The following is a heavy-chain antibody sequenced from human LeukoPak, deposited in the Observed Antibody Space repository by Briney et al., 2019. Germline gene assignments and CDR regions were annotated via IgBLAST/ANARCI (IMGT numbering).Heavy chain of an antibody. Sequence: GGSLRLSCAASRFTFSSYVMHWVRQAPGKGLEWVALIWYDGDNKYYSASVKGRFTISRDNSKNTLYLQMNSLRAEDTAVYYCAKARATYLYDTSGYSALDYWGQGTLVTVSS. D-gene: IGHD3-22*01. V-gene: IGHV3-33*06. CDR1: RFTFSSYV. J-gene: IGHJ4*02. CDR3: AKARATYLYDTSGYSALDY. CDR2: IWYDGDNK.